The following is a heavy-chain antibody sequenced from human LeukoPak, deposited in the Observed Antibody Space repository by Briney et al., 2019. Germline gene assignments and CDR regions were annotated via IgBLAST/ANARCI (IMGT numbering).Heavy chain of an antibody. J-gene: IGHJ4*02. Sequence: GRSLRLSCAVSGFTVSSNYMNWVRQAPGRGLDLVSVICGGGSTFYDEFVKGRFTISRDNSKNTLYFQMNSLRAEAAAVYYCARGVGGVNYEGVFWGQGNLVTVSP. CDR1: GFTVSSNY. V-gene: IGHV3-53*01. D-gene: IGHD3-16*01. CDR2: ICGGGST. CDR3: ARGVGGVNYEGVF.